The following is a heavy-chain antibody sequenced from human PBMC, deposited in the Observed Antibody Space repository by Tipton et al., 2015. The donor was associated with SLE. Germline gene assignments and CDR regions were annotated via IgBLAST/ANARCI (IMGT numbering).Heavy chain of an antibody. J-gene: IGHJ5*02. CDR2: ISGSGGST. CDR3: AKGRIYGDYGNWFDP. D-gene: IGHD4-17*01. V-gene: IGHV3-23*01. Sequence: SLRLSCAASGFTFSSYAMSWVRQAPGKGLEWVSAISGSGGSTYYADSVKGRFTISRDNSKNTLYLQMNSLRAEDTAVYYCAKGRIYGDYGNWFDPWGQGTLVTVSS. CDR1: GFTFSSYA.